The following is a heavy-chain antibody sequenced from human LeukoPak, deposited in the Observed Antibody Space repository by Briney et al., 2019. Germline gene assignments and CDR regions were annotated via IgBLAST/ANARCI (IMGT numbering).Heavy chain of an antibody. D-gene: IGHD3-10*01. CDR2: IYPGDSDT. V-gene: IGHV5-51*01. CDR1: GYSFTSYW. J-gene: IGHJ4*02. CDR3: ARQSGFGELFQPIAFDY. Sequence: GESLKISCKGSGYSFTSYWIGWVRQMPGKGLEWMGIIYPGDSDTRYSPSFQGQVTISADKSISTAYLQWSSLKASDTAMYYCARQSGFGELFQPIAFDYWGQGTLVTVSS.